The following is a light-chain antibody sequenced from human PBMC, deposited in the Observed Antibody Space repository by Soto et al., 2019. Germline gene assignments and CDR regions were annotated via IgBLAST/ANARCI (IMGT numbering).Light chain of an antibody. Sequence: QSVLTQPPSASVTPGQRVTISCSGSSSNIGSNTVNWYQQLPGTAPKLLIYSNNQRPSGVPDRFSGSKSGTSASLAISGLQSEDEADYYCAAWYDSLNGFYVFGTGTKLTVL. V-gene: IGLV1-44*01. CDR1: SSNIGSNT. J-gene: IGLJ1*01. CDR3: AAWYDSLNGFYV. CDR2: SNN.